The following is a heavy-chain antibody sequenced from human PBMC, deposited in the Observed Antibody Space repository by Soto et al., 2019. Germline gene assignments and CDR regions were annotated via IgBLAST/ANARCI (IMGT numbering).Heavy chain of an antibody. J-gene: IGHJ6*02. CDR1: GGSFSVYY. D-gene: IGHD3-22*01. CDR2: INHSGST. CDR3: ARSGRITMIVRRYYYGMDV. Sequence: SETLSLTCAVYGGSFSVYYWSWIRHPPGKGLEWIGEINHSGSTNYNPSLKSRVTISVDTSKNQFSLKLSSVTAADTAVYYCARSGRITMIVRRYYYGMDVWGQGTTVTVSS. V-gene: IGHV4-34*01.